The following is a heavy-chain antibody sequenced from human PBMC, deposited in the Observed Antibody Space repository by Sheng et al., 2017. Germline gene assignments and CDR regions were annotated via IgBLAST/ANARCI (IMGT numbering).Heavy chain of an antibody. Sequence: QVQLQESGPGLVKPSETLSLTCAVSGYSISSGYYWGWIRQPPGKGLEWIGSIYHSGSTYYNPSLKSRVTISVDTSKNQFSLKLSSVTAADTAVYYCARIDSVSYYYFDYWGQGTLVTVSS. V-gene: IGHV4-38-2*01. CDR1: GYSISSGYY. J-gene: IGHJ4*02. CDR2: IYHSGST. D-gene: IGHD1-26*01. CDR3: ARIDSVSYYYFDY.